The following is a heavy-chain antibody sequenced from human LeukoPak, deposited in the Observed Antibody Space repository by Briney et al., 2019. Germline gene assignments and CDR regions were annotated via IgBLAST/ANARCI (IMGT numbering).Heavy chain of an antibody. V-gene: IGHV3-20*01. CDR2: INWNGGST. CDR1: GFTFDDYG. J-gene: IGHJ4*02. CDR3: ARTYCSGGSCYPYYFDY. Sequence: GGSLRLSCAASGFTFDDYGMSWVRQAPGKGLEWVSGINWNGGSTVYADSVKGRFTISRDNAKNSLYLQMNSLRAEDTALYHCARTYCSGGSCYPYYFDYWGQGTLVTVSS. D-gene: IGHD2-15*01.